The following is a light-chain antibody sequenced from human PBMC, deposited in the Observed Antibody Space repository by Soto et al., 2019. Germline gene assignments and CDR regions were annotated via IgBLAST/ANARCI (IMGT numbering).Light chain of an antibody. CDR1: QDIHVF. J-gene: IGKJ3*01. CDR3: QQLNISPRT. CDR2: SAS. V-gene: IGKV1-9*01. Sequence: DVQLTQSPSFLSASEGDTITITCRASQDIHVFLGWYQHKPGKAPRLLIDSASTLQSGVPSRFSGSGSGTEFTLTSNDLQPEDFATYYCQQLNISPRTFGPGTKVDVK.